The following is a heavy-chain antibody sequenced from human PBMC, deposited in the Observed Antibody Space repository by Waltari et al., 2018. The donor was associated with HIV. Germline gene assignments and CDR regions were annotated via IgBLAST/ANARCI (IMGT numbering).Heavy chain of an antibody. CDR1: GFAVGSIY. Sequence: VQLVETGGGLIQPGGSLRLYCKASGFAVGSIYMSWVRPGTGKGLEWVSVIYSDGRTYYADSVKGRFTISRDTSKNTLYLQMNSLRAEDTAVYFCGSLRAADYAMDVWGQGTTVTVSS. J-gene: IGHJ6*02. CDR2: IYSDGRT. V-gene: IGHV3-53*02. CDR3: GSLRAADYAMDV. D-gene: IGHD6-13*01.